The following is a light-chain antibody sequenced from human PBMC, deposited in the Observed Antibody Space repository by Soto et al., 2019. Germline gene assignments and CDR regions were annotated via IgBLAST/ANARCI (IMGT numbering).Light chain of an antibody. CDR3: SSYTSTSTYV. Sequence: QSVLTQPPSVSGSPGQSVTISCTGTSSDVGSYNRVSWYQQPPGTAPKLMIYGVSNRPSGVPDRFSGSKSGNTASLTISGLQAEDEADYYCSSYTSTSTYVFGTGTKLTVL. J-gene: IGLJ1*01. V-gene: IGLV2-18*02. CDR2: GVS. CDR1: SSDVGSYNR.